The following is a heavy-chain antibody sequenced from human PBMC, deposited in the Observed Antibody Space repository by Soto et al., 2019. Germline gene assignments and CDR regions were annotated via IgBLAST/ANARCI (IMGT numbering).Heavy chain of an antibody. CDR1: GGSFSGYY. V-gene: IGHV4-34*01. CDR2: INHSGST. J-gene: IGHJ5*02. Sequence: SETLSLTCAVYGGSFSGYYWSWIRQPPGKGLEWIGEINHSGSTNYNPSLKSRVTISVDTSKNQFSLKLSSVTAADKAVYYCERYVDMVNVASWFDPWCQGILVTVS. CDR3: ERYVDMVNVASWFDP. D-gene: IGHD5-18*01.